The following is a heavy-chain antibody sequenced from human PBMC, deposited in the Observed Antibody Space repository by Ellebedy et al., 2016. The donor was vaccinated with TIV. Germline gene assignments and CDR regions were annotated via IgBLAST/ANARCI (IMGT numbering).Heavy chain of an antibody. V-gene: IGHV6-1*01. D-gene: IGHD2-8*01. J-gene: IGHJ6*02. CDR2: TYYRSKWYN. Sequence: MPSETLSLTCAISGDRVSNTGAAWNWIRQSPSRGPEWLGRTYYRSKWYNDYAVSLRGRITINADTSKNHFSLQLNSVTPEDTAVDYCTRDPSWCQIYMDVWGQGTTVTVSS. CDR1: GDRVSNTGAA. CDR3: TRDPSWCQIYMDV.